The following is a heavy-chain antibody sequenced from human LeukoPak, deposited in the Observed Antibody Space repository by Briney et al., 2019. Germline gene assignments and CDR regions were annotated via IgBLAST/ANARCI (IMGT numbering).Heavy chain of an antibody. D-gene: IGHD6-13*01. CDR1: GFTFTSSA. J-gene: IGHJ6*04. CDR3: AAVFAAAGTYYYYYGMDV. V-gene: IGHV1-58*01. Sequence: SVKVSCKASGFTFTSSAVQWVRQARGQRLEWIGWIVVGSGNTNYAQKFQERVTITRDMSTSTAYMELSSLRSEDTAVYYCAAVFAAAGTYYYYYGMDVWGKGTTVTVSS. CDR2: IVVGSGNT.